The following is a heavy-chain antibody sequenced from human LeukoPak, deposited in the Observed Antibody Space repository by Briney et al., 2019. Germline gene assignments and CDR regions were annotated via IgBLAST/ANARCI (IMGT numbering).Heavy chain of an antibody. V-gene: IGHV3-23*01. D-gene: IGHD3-16*02. Sequence: GGSLRLSCAASGFTFSSYAMSWVRQAPGKGLEWVSAISGSGGSTYYADSVKGRFTISRDNSKNTLYLQMNSLRAEDTAVYYCAKDRMITFGGVIVAAGRFDYWGQGTLVTVSS. J-gene: IGHJ4*02. CDR2: ISGSGGST. CDR3: AKDRMITFGGVIVAAGRFDY. CDR1: GFTFSSYA.